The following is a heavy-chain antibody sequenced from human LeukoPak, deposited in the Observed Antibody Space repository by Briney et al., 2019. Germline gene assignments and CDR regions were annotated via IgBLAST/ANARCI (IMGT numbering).Heavy chain of an antibody. CDR3: ARGDYDSSGYLGY. CDR2: IYHSGST. V-gene: IGHV4-38-2*02. D-gene: IGHD3-22*01. Sequence: SGTLSLTCSVSGYSISSGYYWGWIRQPPGKGLEWIGSIYHSGSTYYNPSLKSRVTISVDTSKNQFSLKLSSVTAADTAVYYCARGDYDSSGYLGYWGQGTLVTVSS. CDR1: GYSISSGYY. J-gene: IGHJ4*02.